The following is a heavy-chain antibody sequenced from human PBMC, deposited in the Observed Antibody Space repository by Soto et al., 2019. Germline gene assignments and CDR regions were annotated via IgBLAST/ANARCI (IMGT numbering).Heavy chain of an antibody. D-gene: IGHD1-7*01. V-gene: IGHV4-4*02. CDR2: IYRTGST. CDR1: VGSFTSDNW. J-gene: IGHJ4*02. CDR3: ASRDPGTSVDY. Sequence: SETLSLTCAVSVGSFTSDNWWTWVRQPPGQGLEWIGEIYRTGSTNYNPSLKSRVTISLDKSENQFSLKVTSLTAADTAVYYCASRDPGTSVDYWGQGTLVTVSS.